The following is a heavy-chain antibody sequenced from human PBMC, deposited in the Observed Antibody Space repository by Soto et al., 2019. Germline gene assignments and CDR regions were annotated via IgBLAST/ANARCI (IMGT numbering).Heavy chain of an antibody. CDR3: ARLNYDSGSYSFDY. J-gene: IGHJ4*02. V-gene: IGHV3-21*01. Sequence: EVQLVESGGGLVKPGGSLRLSCAASGFTSSDNSMNWVRQAPGKGLEWVSSVSASSTYIYYADSVKGRFTISRDNAKNSVYLQMSSLRAEDTAVYYCARLNYDSGSYSFDYWGQGTLVIVSS. CDR1: GFTSSDNS. CDR2: VSASSTYI. D-gene: IGHD3-10*01.